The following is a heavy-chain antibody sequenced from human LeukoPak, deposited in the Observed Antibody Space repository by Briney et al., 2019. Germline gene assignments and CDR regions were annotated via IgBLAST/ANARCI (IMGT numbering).Heavy chain of an antibody. CDR3: ARSIKKFGGTENPFDY. D-gene: IGHD3-16*01. CDR2: IIPIFGTA. CDR1: GGTFSSYA. J-gene: IGHJ4*02. Sequence: SVKVSCKASGGTFSSYAISWVRQAPGQGLEWMGGIIPIFGTANYAQKFQGRVTITADESTSTAYMELSSLRSEDTAVYYCARSIKKFGGTENPFDYWGQGTLVTVSS. V-gene: IGHV1-69*13.